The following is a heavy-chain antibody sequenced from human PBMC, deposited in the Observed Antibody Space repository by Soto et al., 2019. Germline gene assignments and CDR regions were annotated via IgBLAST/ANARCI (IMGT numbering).Heavy chain of an antibody. CDR2: INAGNGNT. V-gene: IGHV1-3*01. Sequence: ASVKVSCKASGYTFTSYAMHWVRQAPGQRREWMGWINAGNGNTKYSQKFQGRVTITRDTSASTAHMELSSLRSEDTDVYYCEIDLGGCCEYWGQVNLVTVSS. CDR1: GYTFTSYA. J-gene: IGHJ4*02. D-gene: IGHD2-8*01. CDR3: EIDLGGCCEY.